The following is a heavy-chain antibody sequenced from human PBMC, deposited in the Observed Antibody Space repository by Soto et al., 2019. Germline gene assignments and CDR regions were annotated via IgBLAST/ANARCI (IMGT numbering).Heavy chain of an antibody. D-gene: IGHD2-15*01. CDR2: INHSGST. Sequence: ASETLSLTCAVYGGSFSGYYWSWIRHPPGKGLEWIGEINHSGSTNYNPSLKSRVTISVDTSKNQFSLKLSSVTAADTAVYYCASEKHGYCSGGSCYSGVRYYYYMDVWGKGTTVTVSS. CDR1: GGSFSGYY. V-gene: IGHV4-34*01. J-gene: IGHJ6*03. CDR3: ASEKHGYCSGGSCYSGVRYYYYMDV.